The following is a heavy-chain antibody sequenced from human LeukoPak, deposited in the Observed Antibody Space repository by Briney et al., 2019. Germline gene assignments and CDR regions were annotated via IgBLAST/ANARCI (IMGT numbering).Heavy chain of an antibody. J-gene: IGHJ6*03. D-gene: IGHD3-9*01. CDR2: SNAGNGNR. CDR1: GYTFTSYA. CDR3: ATARRYFDWLSTYYYSMDV. V-gene: IGHV1-3*02. Sequence: ASVKVSCKASGYTFTSYAMHWVRQAHGQRLEWMGWSNAGNGNRKYSQEVQGRVTITRDTSASPDYLEISSLTSEDTAVYYCATARRYFDWLSTYYYSMDVWGKGTTVTISS.